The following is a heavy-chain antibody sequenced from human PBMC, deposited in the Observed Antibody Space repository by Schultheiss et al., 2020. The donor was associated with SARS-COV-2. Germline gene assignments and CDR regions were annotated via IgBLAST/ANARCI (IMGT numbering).Heavy chain of an antibody. D-gene: IGHD1-26*01. Sequence: GGSLRLSCAASGFTFDDYAMHWVRQAPGKGLEWVSGISWNSGSIGYADSVKGRFTISRDNAKNSLYLQMNSLRAEDTAVYYCARKWEQDAFDIWGQGTMVTVSS. V-gene: IGHV3-9*01. J-gene: IGHJ3*02. CDR3: ARKWEQDAFDI. CDR1: GFTFDDYA. CDR2: ISWNSGSI.